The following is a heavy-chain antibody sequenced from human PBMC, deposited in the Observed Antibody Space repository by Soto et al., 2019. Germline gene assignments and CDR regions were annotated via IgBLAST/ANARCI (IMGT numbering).Heavy chain of an antibody. J-gene: IGHJ4*02. D-gene: IGHD3-9*01. V-gene: IGHV3-21*01. CDR3: ASVLQFDWLNYV. CDR1: GFTFSSYS. CDR2: ISSSSSYI. Sequence: GGSLRLSCAASGFTFSSYSMNWVRQAPGQGLEWVSSISSSSSYIYYADSVRGRFTISRDNAKNSLYLQKNIPKAKDKDVYKSASVLQFDWLNYVWAQGILVTVSS.